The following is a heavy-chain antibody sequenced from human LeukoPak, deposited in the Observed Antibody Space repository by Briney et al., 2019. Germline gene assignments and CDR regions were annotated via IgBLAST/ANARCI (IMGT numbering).Heavy chain of an antibody. Sequence: GGSLRLSCAASGFTFSSYWMSWVRQAPGKGLEWVANIKQDGSGKYYVDSVKGRFTISRDNAKNSLYLQMNSLRAEDTAVYYCARMAGYSSSWYVYYYYYMDVWGKGTTVTVSS. CDR2: IKQDGSGK. D-gene: IGHD6-13*01. CDR1: GFTFSSYW. V-gene: IGHV3-7*01. J-gene: IGHJ6*03. CDR3: ARMAGYSSSWYVYYYYYMDV.